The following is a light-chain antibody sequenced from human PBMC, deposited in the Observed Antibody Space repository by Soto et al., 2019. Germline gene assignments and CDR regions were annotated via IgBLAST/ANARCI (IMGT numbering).Light chain of an antibody. CDR2: DAS. Sequence: EIAMTQSPATLSLSPGGRATLSWRASQSVRTYLAWYQVKPGQAPRLLIYDASNRATGIPARFSGSGSGTDFTLTISSLETEDFAVYYCQQRSNWPITFRQGTRLEIK. CDR3: QQRSNWPIT. J-gene: IGKJ5*01. V-gene: IGKV3-11*01. CDR1: QSVRTY.